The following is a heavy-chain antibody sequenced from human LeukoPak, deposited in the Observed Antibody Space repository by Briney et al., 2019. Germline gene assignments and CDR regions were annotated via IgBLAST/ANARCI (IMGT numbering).Heavy chain of an antibody. CDR1: GFTFSSHG. Sequence: GGSLRLSCAASGFTFSSHGMSWVRRAPGKGLEWVSSISGNGDSTYNADSVKGRFTISRDNAKNSLYLQMNSLRAEDTAVYYCARAKRNGFDIWGQGTMISVSS. V-gene: IGHV3-23*01. J-gene: IGHJ3*02. CDR2: ISGNGDST. CDR3: ARAKRNGFDI.